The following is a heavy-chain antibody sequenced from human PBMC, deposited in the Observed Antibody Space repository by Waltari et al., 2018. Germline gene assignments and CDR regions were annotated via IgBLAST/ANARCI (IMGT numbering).Heavy chain of an antibody. V-gene: IGHV5-51*01. Sequence: EVQLEQSGAEVQQPGESLTISCTGSGYGCANYWIGLVGQMPGKGLEWMGVIYPGDSNTKYSLSFQGQVTISADTSISTAYLQWSSLKASDTAIYFCARQNIHSYGYGYFDFWGQGTLVTVSS. D-gene: IGHD5-18*01. CDR3: ARQNIHSYGYGYFDF. CDR1: GYGCANYW. CDR2: IYPGDSNT. J-gene: IGHJ4*02.